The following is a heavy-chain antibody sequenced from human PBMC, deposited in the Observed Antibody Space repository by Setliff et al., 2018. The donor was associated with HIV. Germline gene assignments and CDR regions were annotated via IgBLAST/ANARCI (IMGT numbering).Heavy chain of an antibody. V-gene: IGHV1-18*01. D-gene: IGHD6-19*01. CDR1: GYTFTSYG. CDR2: ISVYSDST. Sequence: ASVKVSCKASGYTFTSYGISWVRQAPGQGLEWMGWISVYSDSTNYAQKFQDRVTITRDTSADTVYMELNSLRSEDTAVYYCARDVERYSSHSGSGPWGQGTLVTVSS. CDR3: ARDVERYSSHSGSGP. J-gene: IGHJ5*02.